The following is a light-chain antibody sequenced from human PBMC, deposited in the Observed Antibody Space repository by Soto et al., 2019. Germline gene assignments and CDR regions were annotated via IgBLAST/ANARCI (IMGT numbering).Light chain of an antibody. CDR2: EVT. CDR1: SSDVGGHNY. J-gene: IGLJ2*01. V-gene: IGLV2-14*01. CDR3: SSYTSSTTLDVV. Sequence: QSALTQPASVSGSPGQSIPISCTGTSSDVGGHNYVSWYQQHPGTAPKLMIYEVTNRPSGVSNRFSGSKSGNTASLTISGLQAEDEADYYCSSYTSSTTLDVVFGGGTKLTVL.